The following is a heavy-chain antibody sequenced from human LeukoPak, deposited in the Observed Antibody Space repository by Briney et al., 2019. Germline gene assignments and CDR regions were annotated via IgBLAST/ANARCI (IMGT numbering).Heavy chain of an antibody. V-gene: IGHV3-23*01. Sequence: GGSLRLSCAASGFTFSNYVMTWVRQAPGKGLAWVSSISGSSGSEYYADSVKGRFTISRDNSKDTVYLQMNSLRAEDTAIYYCAKIISPTTYYYYGLDVWGQGTTVTVSS. D-gene: IGHD1-14*01. J-gene: IGHJ6*02. CDR3: AKIISPTTYYYYGLDV. CDR2: ISGSSGSE. CDR1: GFTFSNYV.